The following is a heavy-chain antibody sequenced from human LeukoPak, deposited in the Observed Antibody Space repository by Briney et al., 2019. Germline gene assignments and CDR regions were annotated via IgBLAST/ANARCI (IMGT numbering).Heavy chain of an antibody. Sequence: SETLSLTCTVSGYSISSGYYWGWIRQPPGKGLEWIGSIYHSGSTYYNPSLKSRVTISVDTSKNQFSLKLSSVTAADTAVYYCARVGSSWPYYYYYMDVWGKGTTVTVSS. CDR3: ARVGSSWPYYYYYMDV. J-gene: IGHJ6*03. D-gene: IGHD6-13*01. CDR1: GYSISSGYY. CDR2: IYHSGST. V-gene: IGHV4-38-2*02.